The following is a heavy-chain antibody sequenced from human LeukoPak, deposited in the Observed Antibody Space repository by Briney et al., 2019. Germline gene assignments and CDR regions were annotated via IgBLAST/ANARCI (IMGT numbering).Heavy chain of an antibody. J-gene: IGHJ4*02. CDR3: VPLPDGV. Sequence: PGGSLRLSCAASGFSFSSYWMSWVRQAPGKGLEWVGNIEQDGSDKYYVDSVKGRFTISRDNAKNSLYLQMNSLRAEDTAVYYCVPLPDGVWGQGTLVTVSS. CDR2: IEQDGSDK. D-gene: IGHD4-17*01. V-gene: IGHV3-7*01. CDR1: GFSFSSYW.